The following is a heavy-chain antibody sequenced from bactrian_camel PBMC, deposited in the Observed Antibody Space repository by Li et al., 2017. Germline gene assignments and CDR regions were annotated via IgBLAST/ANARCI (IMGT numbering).Heavy chain of an antibody. CDR2: MDSDGRP. D-gene: IGHD4*01. J-gene: IGHJ4*01. CDR3: AADRRPLPARTLVSAYYSY. CDR1: EYTHGGNC. Sequence: HVQLVESGGGSVQSGGSLRLSCEASEYTHGGNCMGWFRQSPEKEREGVAGMDSDGRPVHLNSVKGRFTVSRDNAKSTLYLQMNNLKPEDTAVYYCAADRRPLPARTLVSAYYSYWGQGTQVTVS. V-gene: IGHV3S55*01.